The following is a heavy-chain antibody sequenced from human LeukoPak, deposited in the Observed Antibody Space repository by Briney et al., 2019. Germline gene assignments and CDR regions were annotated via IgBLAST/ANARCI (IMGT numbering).Heavy chain of an antibody. D-gene: IGHD6-19*01. V-gene: IGHV4-61*05. Sequence: SETLSLTCTVSGGSISSSSYYWGWIRQPPGKGLEWIGYIYYSGSTNYNPSLKSRVTISVDTSKNQFSLKLSSVTAADTAVYYCASGETAVADYWGQGTLVTVSS. CDR2: IYYSGST. CDR3: ASGETAVADY. CDR1: GGSISSSSYY. J-gene: IGHJ4*02.